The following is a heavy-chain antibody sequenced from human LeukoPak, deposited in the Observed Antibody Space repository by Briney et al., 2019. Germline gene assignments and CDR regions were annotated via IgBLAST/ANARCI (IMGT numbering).Heavy chain of an antibody. CDR3: ARERRLRWTFKFSGFDY. J-gene: IGHJ4*02. CDR2: INHSGST. V-gene: IGHV4-34*01. D-gene: IGHD4-23*01. Sequence: SETLSLTCAVYGGSFSGYYWSWIRQPPGKGLEWIGEINHSGSTNYNPSLKSRVTISVDTSKNQFSLKLSSVTAADTAVYYCARERRLRWTFKFSGFDYWGQGTLVTVSS. CDR1: GGSFSGYY.